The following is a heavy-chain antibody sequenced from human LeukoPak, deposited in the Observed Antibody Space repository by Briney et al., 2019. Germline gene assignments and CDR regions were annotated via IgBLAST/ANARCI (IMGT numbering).Heavy chain of an antibody. CDR1: GGSFSGYY. J-gene: IGHJ4*02. CDR3: SRENGAFSPFGY. D-gene: IGHD2-8*01. CDR2: INHSGST. Sequence: SESLSLTCAVYGGSFSGYYWSWIRQPPGKGLEWIGEINHSGSTNYNPSLKSRVTISLDTSKNQFSLKLSSVTAADTAVYYCSRENGAFSPFGYWGQGTLVTVPS. V-gene: IGHV4-34*01.